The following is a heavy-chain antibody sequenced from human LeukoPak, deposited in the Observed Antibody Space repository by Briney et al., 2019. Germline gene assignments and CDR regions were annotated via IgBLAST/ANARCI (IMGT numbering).Heavy chain of an antibody. CDR3: AGIYPLGFFDQ. Sequence: SETLSLACSVSGAFRTPYYRTSVGQPLGKGLEWLGYIFYSGHSNYNPSLTSRISMSVDPSKAQFSLELSSVTGADMPLYFCAGIYPLGFFDQWGPGTLVTVSS. V-gene: IGHV4-59*08. CDR2: IFYSGHS. J-gene: IGHJ4*02. D-gene: IGHD5-12*01. CDR1: GAFRTPYY.